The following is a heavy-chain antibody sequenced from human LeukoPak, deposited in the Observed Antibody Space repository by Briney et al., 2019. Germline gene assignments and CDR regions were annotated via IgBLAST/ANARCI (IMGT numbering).Heavy chain of an antibody. CDR1: GFTFDDYA. Sequence: PGGSLRLSCVASGFTFDDYAMHWVRQAPGEGVEWVSGISWNGGNVAYADSVKGRFTISRDNAKKFLYLQINSLRVEDTALYYCVRRYSYSRYDLDHWGQGTLVTVSS. J-gene: IGHJ4*02. CDR3: VRRYSYSRYDLDH. CDR2: ISWNGGNV. D-gene: IGHD5-12*01. V-gene: IGHV3-9*01.